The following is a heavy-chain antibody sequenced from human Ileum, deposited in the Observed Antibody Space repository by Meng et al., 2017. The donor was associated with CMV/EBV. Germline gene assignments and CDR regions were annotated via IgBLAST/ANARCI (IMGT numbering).Heavy chain of an antibody. V-gene: IGHV3-23*03. Sequence: GESLKISCAASGFTFSTYYMSWVRQAPGKGLEWVSTIYAGGRGTYYADSVKGRFTISGDDFRNTLYLQMSTLRDDDTALYYCARIAALVSDAFDIWGQGTMVTVSS. D-gene: IGHD2-15*01. CDR2: IYAGGRGT. CDR3: ARIAALVSDAFDI. J-gene: IGHJ3*02. CDR1: GFTFSTYY.